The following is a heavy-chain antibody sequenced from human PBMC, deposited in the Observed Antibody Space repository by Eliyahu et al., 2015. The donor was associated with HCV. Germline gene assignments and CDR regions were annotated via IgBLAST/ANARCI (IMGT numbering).Heavy chain of an antibody. CDR3: ASGGGGIAVAGTGGWFDP. CDR1: GGSISSYY. Sequence: QVQLQESGPGLVKPSETLSLTCTVSGGSISSYYWSWIRQPPGKGLEWIGYIYHSGSTHYNPSLKSRVTISLDTSKNQFSLKLSSVTAADTAVYYCASGGGGIAVAGTGGWFDPWGQGTLVTVSS. V-gene: IGHV4-59*01. J-gene: IGHJ5*01. D-gene: IGHD6-19*01. CDR2: IYHSGST.